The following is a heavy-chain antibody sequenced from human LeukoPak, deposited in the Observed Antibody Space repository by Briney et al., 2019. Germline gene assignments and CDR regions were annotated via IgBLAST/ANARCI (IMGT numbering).Heavy chain of an antibody. J-gene: IGHJ5*02. D-gene: IGHD5-12*01. Sequence: PSETLSLTCTVSGGSISSYYWSWIRQPAGKGLEWIGRIYISGSTNYNPSLKSRVTMSVDTSKNQFSLKLSSVAAADTAVYYCARSAPRLRVATYWFDPWGQGTLVTVSS. CDR3: ARSAPRLRVATYWFDP. V-gene: IGHV4-4*07. CDR2: IYISGST. CDR1: GGSISSYY.